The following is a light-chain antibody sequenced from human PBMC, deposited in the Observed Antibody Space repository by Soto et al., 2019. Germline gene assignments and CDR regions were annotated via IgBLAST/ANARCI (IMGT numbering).Light chain of an antibody. V-gene: IGKV3-15*01. Sequence: EIVMTQSPATLSVSPGEGATLCCRASQSVSSKLAWYQQKPGQAPRLLIYGASTRATGIPARFSGSGSGTEFTLIISSLQPDDFATYYCQQYNSYSWTFGQGTKVDIK. CDR1: QSVSSK. CDR2: GAS. CDR3: QQYNSYSWT. J-gene: IGKJ1*01.